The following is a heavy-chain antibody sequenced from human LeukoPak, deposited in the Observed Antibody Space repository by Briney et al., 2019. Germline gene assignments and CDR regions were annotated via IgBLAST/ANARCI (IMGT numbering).Heavy chain of an antibody. CDR1: GLTFSSNS. Sequence: GGSLRLSCVASGLTFSSNSMSWVRQPPGMGLEWVSGISVSGITVYADSVKGRLTISRDNSKNTLYLQMNNLRAEDTALYYCAKGFSVRGRFDPWGQGIQVTVSS. V-gene: IGHV3-23*01. CDR2: ISVSGIT. D-gene: IGHD2-15*01. J-gene: IGHJ5*02. CDR3: AKGFSVRGRFDP.